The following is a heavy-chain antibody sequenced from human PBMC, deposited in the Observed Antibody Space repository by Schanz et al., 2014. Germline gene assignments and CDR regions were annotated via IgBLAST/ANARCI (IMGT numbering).Heavy chain of an antibody. CDR2: IGGFDGNT. CDR3: ARDRDQWDGNYLDY. Sequence: QVQLVQSGGEVKTPGASVKVSCKASGYTFTRSVISWVRQAPGQGLEWMGWIGGFDGNTNFAQKFQGRDPMTTDTSTSTVYMELRSLTSDDSAVYYCARDRDQWDGNYLDYWGQGTLVTVSS. CDR1: GYTFTRSV. V-gene: IGHV1-18*01. J-gene: IGHJ4*02. D-gene: IGHD1-26*01.